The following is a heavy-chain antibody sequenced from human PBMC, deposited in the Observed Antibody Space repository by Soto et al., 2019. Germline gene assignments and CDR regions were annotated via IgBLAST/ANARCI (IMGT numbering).Heavy chain of an antibody. V-gene: IGHV3-7*01. Sequence: EVQLVESGGGLVQPGGSLRLSCAASGFTFSSYWMSWVRQAPGKGLEWVANIKQDGSEKYYVDSVKGRFTISRDNAKNSLYLQMNSLRAEDTAVYYCARDLEFSSPLRFLGDWFDPWGQGTLVTVSS. CDR2: IKQDGSEK. CDR1: GFTFSSYW. D-gene: IGHD3-3*01. J-gene: IGHJ5*02. CDR3: ARDLEFSSPLRFLGDWFDP.